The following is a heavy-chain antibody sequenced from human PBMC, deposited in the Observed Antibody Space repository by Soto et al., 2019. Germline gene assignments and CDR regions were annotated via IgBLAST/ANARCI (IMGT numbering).Heavy chain of an antibody. D-gene: IGHD2-2*01. CDR1: GFTFSSYA. CDR2: ISYDGSNK. CDR3: AGGYCSSTSCYAYYYYGMDV. J-gene: IGHJ6*02. V-gene: IGHV3-30-3*01. Sequence: PGGSLRLSCAASGFTFSSYAMHWVRQAPGKGLEWVAVISYDGSNKYYADSVKGRFTISRDNSKNTLYLQMNSLRAEDTAVYYCAGGYCSSTSCYAYYYYGMDVWGQGTTVTVSS.